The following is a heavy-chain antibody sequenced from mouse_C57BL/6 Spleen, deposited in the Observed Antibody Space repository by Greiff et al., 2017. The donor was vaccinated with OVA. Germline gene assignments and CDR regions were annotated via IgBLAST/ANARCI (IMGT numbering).Heavy chain of an antibody. Sequence: EVLLVASGGGLVKPGGSLKLSCAASGFTFSDYGMHWVRQAPEKGLEWVAYISSGSSTIYYAATVKGRFTISRNNTKNTLFLQMTSLRSEETAMYYCARGFYDYDWFAYWGQGTLVTVSA. CDR1: GFTFSDYG. V-gene: IGHV5-17*01. CDR3: ARGFYDYDWFAY. CDR2: ISSGSSTI. D-gene: IGHD2-4*01. J-gene: IGHJ3*01.